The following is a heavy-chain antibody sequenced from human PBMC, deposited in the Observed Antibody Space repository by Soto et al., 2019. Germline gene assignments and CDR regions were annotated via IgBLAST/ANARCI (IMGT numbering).Heavy chain of an antibody. V-gene: IGHV3-23*01. Sequence: EVQLLESGGGLVQRGGSLRLSCAASGFTFSNFAMSWVRQAPGKGLEWVSAISGSVITTYYADSVKGRVTVSRDNSMNMVYLQMNSLRAEDTAVYYCAKGQSRVTYGMDVWGQGTTVTVSS. D-gene: IGHD4-4*01. CDR3: AKGQSRVTYGMDV. J-gene: IGHJ6*02. CDR1: GFTFSNFA. CDR2: ISGSVITT.